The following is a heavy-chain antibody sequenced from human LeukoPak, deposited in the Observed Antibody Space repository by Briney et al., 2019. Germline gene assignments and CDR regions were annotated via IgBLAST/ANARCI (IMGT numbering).Heavy chain of an antibody. J-gene: IGHJ6*02. CDR3: ASLGYCSSTSCYLGYYYYGMDV. CDR1: GGSISSGGYY. CDR2: IYYSGST. V-gene: IGHV4-31*03. D-gene: IGHD2-2*01. Sequence: SETLSLTCTVSGGSISSGGYYWSWIRQHPGKGLEWIGYIYYSGSTYYNPSLKSRVTISVDTSKNQFSLKLGSVTAADTAVYYCASLGYCSSTSCYLGYYYYGMDVWGQGTTVTVSS.